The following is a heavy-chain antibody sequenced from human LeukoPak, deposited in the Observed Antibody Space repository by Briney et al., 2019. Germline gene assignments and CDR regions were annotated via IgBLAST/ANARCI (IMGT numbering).Heavy chain of an antibody. V-gene: IGHV4-34*01. CDR2: INHSGST. Sequence: PSETLSLTCAVYGGSFSGYYWSWIRQPPGKGLEWIGEINHSGSTNYNPSLKSRVTISVDTSKNQFSLKLSSVTAADTAVHYCARTEYSSSSTIDYWGQGTLVTVSS. J-gene: IGHJ4*02. D-gene: IGHD6-6*01. CDR3: ARTEYSSSSTIDY. CDR1: GGSFSGYY.